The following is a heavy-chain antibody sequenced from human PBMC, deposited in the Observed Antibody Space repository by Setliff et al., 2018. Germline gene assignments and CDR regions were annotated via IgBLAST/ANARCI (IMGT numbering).Heavy chain of an antibody. Sequence: LRLSCAASGFTFSDYYMSWIRQAPGKGLEWVSYISFNSGSTIYYADSVKGRFTISRDNAKNSLYLQMNSLRAEDTAVYYCAKDIVAPGLFLDYWGQGTLVTSPQ. D-gene: IGHD3-16*02. CDR3: AKDIVAPGLFLDY. V-gene: IGHV3-11*04. J-gene: IGHJ4*02. CDR1: GFTFSDYY. CDR2: ISFNSGSTI.